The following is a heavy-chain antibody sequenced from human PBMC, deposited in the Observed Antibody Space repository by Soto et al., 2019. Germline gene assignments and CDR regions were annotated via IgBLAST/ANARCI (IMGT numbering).Heavy chain of an antibody. V-gene: IGHV3-66*01. Sequence: EVQLVESGGGLVQPGGSLRLSCAASGFTVSSNYMSWVRQAPGKGLEWVSVIYSGGSTYYADSVKGRFTISRDNSKNTLYLQMNSLRAEDTAVYYCARGVYSGLHYFDYWGQGTLVTFSS. CDR2: IYSGGST. CDR1: GFTVSSNY. D-gene: IGHD5-12*01. J-gene: IGHJ4*02. CDR3: ARGVYSGLHYFDY.